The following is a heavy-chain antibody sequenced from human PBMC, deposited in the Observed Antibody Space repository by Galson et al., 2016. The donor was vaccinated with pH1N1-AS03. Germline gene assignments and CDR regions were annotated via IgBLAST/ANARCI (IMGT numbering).Heavy chain of an antibody. CDR2: LSTGGTT. CDR1: GLTVSSNY. J-gene: IGHJ6*02. V-gene: IGHV3-66*02. CDR3: ARDRRHCGNECYLYYYYGMDV. D-gene: IGHD2-21*01. Sequence: SLRLSCAASGLTVSSNYMTWVRQAPGKGLEWVSLLSTGGTTSYADSVRGRFTFSRDDSKNTVYLQMDSLRPEDTAVYYCARDRRHCGNECYLYYYYGMDVWGQGTTVTVSS.